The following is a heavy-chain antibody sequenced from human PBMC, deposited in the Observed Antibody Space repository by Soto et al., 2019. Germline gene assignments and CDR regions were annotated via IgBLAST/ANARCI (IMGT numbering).Heavy chain of an antibody. CDR1: GGSISSSNW. V-gene: IGHV4-4*02. Sequence: PSETLSLTCAVSGGSISSSNWWSWVRQPPGKGLEWIGEIYHSGSTNYNQSLKSRVTISVDKSKNQFSLKLSSVTAADTAVYYCARVPAAAVDYYGMDVWGQGTTVTVSS. CDR2: IYHSGST. J-gene: IGHJ6*02. CDR3: ARVPAAAVDYYGMDV. D-gene: IGHD6-13*01.